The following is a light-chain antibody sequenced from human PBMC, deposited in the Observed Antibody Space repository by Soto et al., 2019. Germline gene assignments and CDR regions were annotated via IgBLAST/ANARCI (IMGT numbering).Light chain of an antibody. CDR1: QSVSSN. Sequence: EIVMTQSPATLSVSPGERATLSCRASQSVSSNLAWYQQKPGQAPSLLIYGASTRATGIPARFSGSGSGTEFTLTLSGLQSEDFAVYYCQKYNNWPPLTFGGGTKVEIK. CDR3: QKYNNWPPLT. J-gene: IGKJ4*01. CDR2: GAS. V-gene: IGKV3-15*01.